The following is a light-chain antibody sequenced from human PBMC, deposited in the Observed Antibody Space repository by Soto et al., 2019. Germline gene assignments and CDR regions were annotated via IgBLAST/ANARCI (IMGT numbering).Light chain of an antibody. CDR3: QQLNSYPRT. Sequence: IQLSQSPSFLSASVGDRITITCRASQGISSYVAWYKQNPGTAPKLRIDAESTLQSGVPSRCSGIGSGTEVTLTSSSLQPEDCATYYCQQLNSYPRTFGEGTKVDIK. CDR2: AES. CDR1: QGISSY. J-gene: IGKJ1*01. V-gene: IGKV1-9*01.